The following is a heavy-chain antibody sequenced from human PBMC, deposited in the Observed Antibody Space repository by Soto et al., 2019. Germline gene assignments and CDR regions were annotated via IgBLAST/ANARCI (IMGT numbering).Heavy chain of an antibody. J-gene: IGHJ4*02. Sequence: GGSLRLSCAASGFSFSTYGMHWVRQAPGKGLEWVAIIWDDGNFRSYADSVKGRFTISRDISKSTLYLQMNSLRAEDTAVYYCARREGYYFDSWGQGALVTVSS. V-gene: IGHV3-33*01. CDR2: IWDDGNFR. CDR3: ARREGYYFDS. D-gene: IGHD1-26*01. CDR1: GFSFSTYG.